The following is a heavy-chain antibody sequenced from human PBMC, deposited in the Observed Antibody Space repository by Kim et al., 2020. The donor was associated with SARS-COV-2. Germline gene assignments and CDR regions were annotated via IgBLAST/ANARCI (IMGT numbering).Heavy chain of an antibody. CDR3: ACRLSNTSGWGCYFFDF. D-gene: IGHD3-16*01. Sequence: SETLSLTCAVSGGSFSGYYWSWIRQPPGKGLELMGVIYHSGSTNYYPSPKSRVPISVDMSKNQIPLKLTSGTAADTAVYYCACRLSNTSGWGCYFFDF. CDR2: IYHSGST. CDR1: GGSFSGYY. V-gene: IGHV4-34*01. J-gene: IGHJ3*01.